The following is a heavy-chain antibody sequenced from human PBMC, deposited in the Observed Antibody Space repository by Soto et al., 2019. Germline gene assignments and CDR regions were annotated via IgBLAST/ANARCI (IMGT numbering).Heavy chain of an antibody. CDR3: ARKTTVVTKIFDY. V-gene: IGHV4-4*01. CDR2: IYYSGST. D-gene: IGHD4-17*01. Sequence: PSETLSLTCAVSGGSISSSNWWSWVRQPPGKGLEWIGYIYYSGSTYYNPSLKSRVTISVDTSKNQFSLKLSSVTAADTAVYCCARKTTVVTKIFDYWGQGTLVTVS. J-gene: IGHJ4*02. CDR1: GGSISSSNW.